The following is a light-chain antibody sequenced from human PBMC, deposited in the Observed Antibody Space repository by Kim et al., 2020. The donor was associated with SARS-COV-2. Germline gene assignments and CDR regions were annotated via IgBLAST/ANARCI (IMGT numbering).Light chain of an antibody. CDR1: SSNIGSNY. CDR3: AAWDDSLSGNWV. J-gene: IGLJ3*02. V-gene: IGLV1-47*01. CDR2: RNN. Sequence: ELTQPPSASGTPGQRVTISCSGSSSNIGSNYVYWYQQLPGTAPKLLIYRNNQRPSGVPDRFSGSKSGTSASLAISGLRSEDEADYYCAAWDDSLSGNWVFGGGTQLTV.